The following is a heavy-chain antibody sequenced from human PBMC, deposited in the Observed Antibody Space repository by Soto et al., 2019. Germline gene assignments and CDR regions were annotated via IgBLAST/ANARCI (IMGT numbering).Heavy chain of an antibody. CDR1: GFTFSSYA. CDR3: ARGIAAAGRVYYGMDV. V-gene: IGHV3-30-3*01. D-gene: IGHD6-13*01. CDR2: ISYDGSNK. J-gene: IGHJ6*02. Sequence: QVQLVESGGGVVQPGRSLRLSCAASGFTFSSYAMHWVRQAPGKGLEWVAVISYDGSNKDYADSEKGRFTISRDNSKNTLYLQMNSLRAEDTAVYYCARGIAAAGRVYYGMDVWGQGTTVTVSS.